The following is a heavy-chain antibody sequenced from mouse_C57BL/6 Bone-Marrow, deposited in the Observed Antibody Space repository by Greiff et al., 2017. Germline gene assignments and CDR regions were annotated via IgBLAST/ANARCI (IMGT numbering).Heavy chain of an antibody. CDR2: INPSNGGT. Sequence: QVQLQQPGTELVKPGASVKLSCKASGYTFTSYWMHWVKQRPGQGLEWIGNINPSNGGTNYNEKFKSKATLTVDKSSSTAYMQLNRLTSEDSAVYYCVSYRTDDAMDYWGQGTSVTVSS. J-gene: IGHJ4*01. CDR1: GYTFTSYW. CDR3: VSYRTDDAMDY. D-gene: IGHD2-14*01. V-gene: IGHV1-53*01.